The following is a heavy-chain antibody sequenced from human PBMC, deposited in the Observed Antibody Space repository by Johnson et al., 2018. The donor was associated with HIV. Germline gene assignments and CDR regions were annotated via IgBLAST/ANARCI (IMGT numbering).Heavy chain of an antibody. CDR2: IKQDGSEK. Sequence: VQLVESGGDLVQPGGSLRLSCAASGFTFNNYWMSWVRQAPGKGLEWVANIKQDGSEKYYVDSVKGRFTISRDNAKNSLYLQMNSLRAEDTAVYYCARDSLQWVSEVGDAFDIWGQGTMVTVSS. D-gene: IGHD1-26*01. CDR1: GFTFNNYW. V-gene: IGHV3-7*01. J-gene: IGHJ3*02. CDR3: ARDSLQWVSEVGDAFDI.